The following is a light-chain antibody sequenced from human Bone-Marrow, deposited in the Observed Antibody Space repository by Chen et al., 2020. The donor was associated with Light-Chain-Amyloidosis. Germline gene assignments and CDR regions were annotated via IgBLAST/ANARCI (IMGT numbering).Light chain of an antibody. CDR3: QVWDRSSDRPM. CDR1: NIGTTS. CDR2: DDS. Sequence: SYELTQPSSVSVAPGQRATIACGGNNIGTTSVHWYQQTPGQAPRLVVYDDSDRPSGIPERLSGSNSVNTATLNSSRVEAGDEADYYCQVWDRSSDRPMFGGGTKLTVL. J-gene: IGLJ3*02. V-gene: IGLV3-21*02.